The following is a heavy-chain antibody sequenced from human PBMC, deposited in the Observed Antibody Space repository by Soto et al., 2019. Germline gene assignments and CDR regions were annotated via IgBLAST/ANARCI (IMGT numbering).Heavy chain of an antibody. V-gene: IGHV1-24*01. J-gene: IGHJ4*02. Sequence: ASVKVSCKVSGYTLTELSMHWVRQAPGKGLEWMGGFDPEDGETIYAQKFQGRVTMTEDTSTDTAYMELSSLRSEDTAVYYYATAQWELPRGHFDYWGQGTLVTVSS. CDR2: FDPEDGET. CDR3: ATAQWELPRGHFDY. D-gene: IGHD1-26*01. CDR1: GYTLTELS.